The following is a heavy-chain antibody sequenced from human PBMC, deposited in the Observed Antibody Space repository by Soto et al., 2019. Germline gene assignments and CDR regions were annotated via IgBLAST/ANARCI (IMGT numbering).Heavy chain of an antibody. V-gene: IGHV1-3*01. Sequence: QVQLVQSGTEVKKPGASVKVSCKASGYTFTSYGIHWVRQAPGQRLEWMGWINAANGDTKYSPKFQGRVTITRDPSASTAYMELSSLRSEDTAVYYCVRRHVSATGIDWFDPWSQGTLVTVSS. J-gene: IGHJ5*02. CDR1: GYTFTSYG. D-gene: IGHD6-13*01. CDR2: INAANGDT. CDR3: VRRHVSATGIDWFDP.